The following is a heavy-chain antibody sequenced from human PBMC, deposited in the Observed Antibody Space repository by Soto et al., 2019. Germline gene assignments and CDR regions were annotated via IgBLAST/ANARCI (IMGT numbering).Heavy chain of an antibody. Sequence: QLQLQESSPGLVKPSETLSLTCTVSGGSISSSTYYWGWIRQPPGKGLEWIGSIYFGGSTYYNPSLKSRVTISVDTSKSQFSLKLSSVTAADTAVYYCARRGGPADFWGQGTLVTVSS. J-gene: IGHJ4*02. CDR1: GGSISSSTYY. V-gene: IGHV4-39*01. D-gene: IGHD2-15*01. CDR3: ARRGGPADF. CDR2: IYFGGST.